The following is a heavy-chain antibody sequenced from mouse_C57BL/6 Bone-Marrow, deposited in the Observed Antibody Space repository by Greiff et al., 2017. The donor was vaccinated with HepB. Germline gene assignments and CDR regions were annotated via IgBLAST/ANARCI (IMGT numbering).Heavy chain of an antibody. CDR1: GFTFSSYG. D-gene: IGHD2-3*01. V-gene: IGHV5-6*02. CDR3: ASRGMMVTRDFDY. J-gene: IGHJ2*01. Sequence: DVKLVESGGDLVKPGGSLKLSCAASGFTFSSYGMSWVRQTPDQRLEWVATISSGGSYTYYPDSVKGRFTISRDNAKNTLYLQMSSLKSEDTAMYYSASRGMMVTRDFDYWGQGTTLTVSS. CDR2: ISSGGSYT.